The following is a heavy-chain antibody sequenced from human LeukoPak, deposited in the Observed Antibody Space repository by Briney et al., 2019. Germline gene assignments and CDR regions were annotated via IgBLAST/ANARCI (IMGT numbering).Heavy chain of an antibody. D-gene: IGHD5-18*01. Sequence: SETLLLSCSWIGLHMIMDQCGWVRQPPGKGLEWIGYIYYSGSTNYNPSLKSRVTISVDTSKNHFSLKLSSVTAAGTAVYYCATSTDTALLEFDYWGQGTLVTVSS. CDR2: IYYSGST. J-gene: IGHJ4*02. CDR3: ATSTDTALLEFDY. V-gene: IGHV4-59*13. CDR1: GLHMIMDQ.